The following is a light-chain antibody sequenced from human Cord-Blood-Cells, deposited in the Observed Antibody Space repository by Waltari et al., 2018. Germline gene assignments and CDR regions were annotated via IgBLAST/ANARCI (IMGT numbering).Light chain of an antibody. V-gene: IGLV3-25*02. CDR1: ALPKQY. Sequence: SYELTQPPSVSVSPGQTARITCSGDALPKQYAYWYQQKPGQGPVLVKYKDGESPSGIPELFSGSSWGTTVTLTISGVQAEDEADSYCQSADSSGTYVVFGGGTRLTVL. CDR2: KDG. CDR3: QSADSSGTYVV. J-gene: IGLJ2*01.